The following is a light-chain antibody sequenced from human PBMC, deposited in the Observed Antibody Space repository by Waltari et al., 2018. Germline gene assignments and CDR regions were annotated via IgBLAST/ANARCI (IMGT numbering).Light chain of an antibody. CDR3: QQYNTYSGT. Sequence: DIQMTQSPSTLPASVGDRVTITCRASQSISEYLAWYQQKPGKAPKLLIYKASSLESGVPSRFSGSGSGTEFTLTISSLQPDDFATYYCQQYNTYSGTFGRGTTVDVK. CDR2: KAS. V-gene: IGKV1-5*03. CDR1: QSISEY. J-gene: IGKJ1*01.